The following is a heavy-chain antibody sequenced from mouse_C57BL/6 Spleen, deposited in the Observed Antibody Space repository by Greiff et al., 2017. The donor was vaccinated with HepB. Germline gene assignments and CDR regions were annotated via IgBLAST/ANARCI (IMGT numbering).Heavy chain of an antibody. CDR2: IDPENGDT. CDR1: GFNIKDDY. J-gene: IGHJ4*01. V-gene: IGHV14-4*01. Sequence: VQLQQSGAELVRPGASVKLSCTASGFNIKDDYMHWVKQRPEQGLEWIGWIDPENGDTEYASKFQGKATITADTSSNTAYLQLSSLTSEDTAVYYCTGYGYDGYYAMDYWGQGTSVTVSS. D-gene: IGHD2-2*01. CDR3: TGYGYDGYYAMDY.